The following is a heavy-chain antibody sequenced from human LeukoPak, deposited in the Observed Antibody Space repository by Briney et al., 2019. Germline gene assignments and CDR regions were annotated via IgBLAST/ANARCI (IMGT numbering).Heavy chain of an antibody. CDR3: ARRGTGRLSTVTDY. J-gene: IGHJ4*02. D-gene: IGHD4-17*01. Sequence: SETLSLTCAVSGGSISSSNWWSWVRQPPGKGLEWIGEIYHSGSTNYNPSLKSRVTISVDKSKNQFSLKLSSVTAADTAVYYYARRGTGRLSTVTDYWGQGTLVTVSS. CDR1: GGSISSSNW. V-gene: IGHV4-4*02. CDR2: IYHSGST.